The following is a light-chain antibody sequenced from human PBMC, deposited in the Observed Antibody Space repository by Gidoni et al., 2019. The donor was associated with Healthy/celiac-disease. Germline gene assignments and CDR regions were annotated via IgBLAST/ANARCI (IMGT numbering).Light chain of an antibody. J-gene: IGKJ2*01. CDR2: AAS. V-gene: IGKV1-39*01. Sequence: DIQMTQSPSSLSASVGDRVTITCRASQSISSYLIWYQQKPGKAPKLLIYAASSLQSGVPSRFSGSGSGTAFTLTISSLQPEDFATYSCQQSYSIGYTFGQGTKLEIK. CDR1: QSISSY. CDR3: QQSYSIGYT.